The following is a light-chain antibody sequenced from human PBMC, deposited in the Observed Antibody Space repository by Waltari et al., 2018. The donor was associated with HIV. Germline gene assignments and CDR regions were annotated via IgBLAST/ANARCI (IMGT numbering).Light chain of an antibody. Sequence: EIVLTQSPDFQSVSPKETVTLTCRASQSIGSSLHWYQQKPDQSPKLLIKYASRSFSGVPSRFSGSGSGTDFNLTINRLEGEDAATYYCHQSSSLPHTFGQGTKLEIK. CDR3: HQSSSLPHT. J-gene: IGKJ2*01. CDR2: YAS. CDR1: QSIGSS. V-gene: IGKV6-21*01.